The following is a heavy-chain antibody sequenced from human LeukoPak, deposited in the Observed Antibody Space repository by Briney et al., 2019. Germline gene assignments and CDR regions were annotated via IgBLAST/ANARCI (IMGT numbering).Heavy chain of an antibody. V-gene: IGHV4-61*01. J-gene: IGHJ4*02. D-gene: IGHD3-22*01. Sequence: SETLSLTCTVSGGSASSGSYYWSWIRQPPGKGLEWIGYIYYSGSTNYNPSLKSRVTISVDTSKNQFSLKLSSVTAADTCMYYCAGDYYCDSSGYYSYFDYWGQGTLVTVSS. CDR1: GGSASSGSYY. CDR2: IYYSGST. CDR3: AGDYYCDSSGYYSYFDY.